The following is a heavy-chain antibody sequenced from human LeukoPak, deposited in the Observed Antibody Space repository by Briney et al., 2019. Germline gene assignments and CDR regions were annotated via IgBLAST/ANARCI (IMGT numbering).Heavy chain of an antibody. CDR1: GFTFSGLT. CDR3: ARISSFWSGLHYYYFMDV. V-gene: IGHV3-21*01. D-gene: IGHD3-3*01. Sequence: NPGGSLRPSCVASGFTFSGLTMNWVRQAPGKGLEWVSSISSSYDYMYYADSVKGRFTISRDNAKNSLYLQMNTLGVEDTAVYYCARISSFWSGLHYYYFMDVWGKGTTVTVSS. CDR2: ISSSYDYM. J-gene: IGHJ6*03.